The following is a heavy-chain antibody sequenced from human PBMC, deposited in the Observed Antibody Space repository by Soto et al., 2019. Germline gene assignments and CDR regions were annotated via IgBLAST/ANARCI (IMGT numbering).Heavy chain of an antibody. CDR1: GFTFSSYA. D-gene: IGHD3-16*01. CDR2: ISGSGGST. J-gene: IGHJ4*02. Sequence: GGSLRLSCAASGFTFSSYAMSWVRQAPGKGLEWVSAISGSGGSTYYADSVKGRFTISRDNSKNTLYLQMNSLRAEDTAVYYRAKDFQGGARSPGFDYWGQGTLVTVSS. CDR3: AKDFQGGARSPGFDY. V-gene: IGHV3-23*01.